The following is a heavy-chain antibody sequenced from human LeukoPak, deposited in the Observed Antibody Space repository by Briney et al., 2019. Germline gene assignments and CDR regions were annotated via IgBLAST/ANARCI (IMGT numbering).Heavy chain of an antibody. V-gene: IGHV4-4*07. CDR1: GASLDSYY. Sequence: LETLSLTCSVSGASLDSYYYNWVRQPAGGGLGWIGRIYSVGNTNFNPALQSRATMSLDTSKNQFYLTLTSVTAADTAVYYCTRTWLHYYGMDVWGPGTTVTVSS. CDR3: TRTWLHYYGMDV. D-gene: IGHD5-12*01. J-gene: IGHJ6*02. CDR2: IYSVGNT.